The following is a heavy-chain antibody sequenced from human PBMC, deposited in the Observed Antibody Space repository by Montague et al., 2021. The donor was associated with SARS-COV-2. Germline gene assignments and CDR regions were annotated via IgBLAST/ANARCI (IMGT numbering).Heavy chain of an antibody. CDR2: INHRGTS. V-gene: IGHV4-34*01. D-gene: IGHD3-22*01. J-gene: IGHJ4*02. CDR1: GGSFSDYF. Sequence: SETLSLTCAVYGGSFSDYFWTWIRQPPGKGLGWIGEINHRGTSNYNPSLKSRVSISVDTSKNQFSLYLASVTAADTAVYYCARGRQHFNMIVVVMTGGEYYFDYWGQGTLVTVSS. CDR3: ARGRQHFNMIVVVMTGGEYYFDY.